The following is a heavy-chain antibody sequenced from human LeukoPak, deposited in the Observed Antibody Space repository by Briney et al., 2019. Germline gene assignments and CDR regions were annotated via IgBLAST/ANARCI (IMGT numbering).Heavy chain of an antibody. CDR2: IYHSGST. Sequence: TLSLTCAVSGGSISSSNWWRWVRQPPGKGLEWIGEIYHSGSTNYTPSHKSRGTISVDKSKTQFSLKLSSVTAADTAVYYCARGREVAGTFVLDYWGQGTLVTVSS. J-gene: IGHJ4*02. CDR1: GGSISSSNW. CDR3: ARGREVAGTFVLDY. V-gene: IGHV4-4*02. D-gene: IGHD6-19*01.